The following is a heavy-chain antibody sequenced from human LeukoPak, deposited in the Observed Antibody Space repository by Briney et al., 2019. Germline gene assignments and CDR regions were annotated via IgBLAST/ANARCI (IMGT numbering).Heavy chain of an antibody. Sequence: PGGSLRLSCAASGFTFSSYSMNWVRQAPGKGLEWVSSISSSSSYIYYADSVKGRFTISRDNAKNSLYLQMNSLRAEDTAVYYCARDVVLYSHYYDSSGYDYWGQGTLVTVSS. CDR1: GFTFSSYS. J-gene: IGHJ4*02. D-gene: IGHD3-22*01. CDR2: ISSSSSYI. CDR3: ARDVVLYSHYYDSSGYDY. V-gene: IGHV3-21*01.